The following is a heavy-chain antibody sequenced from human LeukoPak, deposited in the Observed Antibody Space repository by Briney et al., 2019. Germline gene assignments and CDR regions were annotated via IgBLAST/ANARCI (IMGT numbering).Heavy chain of an antibody. Sequence: PSETLSLTCTVSGGSISSSSYYLGWIRQPPGKGLEWIGSIYYSGSTYYNPSLKSRVTISVDTSKNQFSLKLSSVTAADTAVYYCARREREFFDYWGQGTLVTVSS. CDR1: GGSISSSSYY. V-gene: IGHV4-39*01. CDR2: IYYSGST. D-gene: IGHD3-10*01. CDR3: ARREREFFDY. J-gene: IGHJ4*02.